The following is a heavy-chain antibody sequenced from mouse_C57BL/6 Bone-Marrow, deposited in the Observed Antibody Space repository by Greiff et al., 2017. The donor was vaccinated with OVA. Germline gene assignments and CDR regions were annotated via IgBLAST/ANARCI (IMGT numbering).Heavy chain of an antibody. J-gene: IGHJ4*01. CDR3: AGGVVATNY. CDR1: GYAFSSYW. V-gene: IGHV1-80*01. CDR2: IYPGDGDT. Sequence: VMLVESGAELVKPGASVKISCKASGYAFSSYWMNWVKQRPGKGLEWIGQIYPGDGDTNYNGKFKGKATLTADKSSSTAYMQLSSLTSEDSAVYFCAGGVVATNYWWQQASVTVVS.